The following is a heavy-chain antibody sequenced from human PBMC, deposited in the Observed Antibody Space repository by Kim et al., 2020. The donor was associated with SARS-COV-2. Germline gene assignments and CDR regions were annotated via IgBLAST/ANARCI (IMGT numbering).Heavy chain of an antibody. J-gene: IGHJ6*02. CDR2: ISSNGGST. CDR1: GFTFSSYA. V-gene: IGHV3-64D*06. D-gene: IGHD2-15*01. CDR3: VKGVLGYCSGGSCYSSAPYYYGMDV. Sequence: GGSLRLSCSASGFTFSSYAMHWVRQAPGKGLEYVSAISSNGGSTYYADSVKGRFTISRDNSKNTLYLQMSSLRAEDTAVYYCVKGVLGYCSGGSCYSSAPYYYGMDVWGQGTTVTVSS.